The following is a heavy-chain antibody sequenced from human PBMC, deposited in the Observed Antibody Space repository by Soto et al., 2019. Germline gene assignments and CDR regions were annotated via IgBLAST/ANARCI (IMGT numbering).Heavy chain of an antibody. CDR2: IYHSGST. CDR3: ASLYYDFWSGYSYYFDY. Sequence: SETLSLTCAVSGGSISSGGYSWSWIRQPPGKGLEWIGYIYHSGSTYYNTSLKSRVTISVDRSKNQFSLKLSSVTAADTAVYYCASLYYDFWSGYSYYFDYWGQGTLVTVSS. V-gene: IGHV4-30-2*01. J-gene: IGHJ4*02. D-gene: IGHD3-3*01. CDR1: GGSISSGGYS.